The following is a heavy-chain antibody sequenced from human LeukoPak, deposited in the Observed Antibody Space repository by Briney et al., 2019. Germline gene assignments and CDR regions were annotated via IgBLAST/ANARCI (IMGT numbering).Heavy chain of an antibody. CDR3: ARAGLDFWSGYDAFDI. V-gene: IGHV3-21*01. CDR2: ISSSSSYI. J-gene: IGHJ3*02. D-gene: IGHD3-3*01. Sequence: GGSLRLSCAASGFTFSSYSMNWVRQAPGKGLEWVSSISSSSSYIYYADSVKGRFTISRDNAKNSLYLQMNSLRAEDTAVYYCARAGLDFWSGYDAFDIWGQGTMVTVSS. CDR1: GFTFSSYS.